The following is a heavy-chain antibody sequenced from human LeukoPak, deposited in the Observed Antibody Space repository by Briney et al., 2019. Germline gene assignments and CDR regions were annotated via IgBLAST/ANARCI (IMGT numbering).Heavy chain of an antibody. Sequence: GGSLRLSCAASGFTFSSYAMSWVRQAPGKGLEWVSAISGSGGSTYYADSVKGRFTISRDNSKNTLYLQMNSLRAEDTAVYYCLFLMDGYNYYFDYWGQGTLVTVSS. CDR1: GFTFSSYA. D-gene: IGHD5-24*01. J-gene: IGHJ4*02. CDR2: ISGSGGST. CDR3: LFLMDGYNYYFDY. V-gene: IGHV3-23*01.